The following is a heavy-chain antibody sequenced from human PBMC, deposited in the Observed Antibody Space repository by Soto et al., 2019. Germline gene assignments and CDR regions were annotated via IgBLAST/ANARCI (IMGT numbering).Heavy chain of an antibody. CDR2: INPNSGDT. D-gene: IGHD1-26*01. J-gene: IGHJ6*02. CDR3: AKGGAIVAAGTRVYLYNAMDV. V-gene: IGHV1-2*02. Sequence: VQLVQSGTEVKRPGDSVKVSCKASGYTFTGYYVHWVRQAPGQGLEWMGWINPNSGDTYLAQRFQGRVTMNRDTSIGTAYMELRGLPSDVTAEYYCAKGGAIVAAGTRVYLYNAMDVWGQGTTLTVSS. CDR1: GYTFTGYY.